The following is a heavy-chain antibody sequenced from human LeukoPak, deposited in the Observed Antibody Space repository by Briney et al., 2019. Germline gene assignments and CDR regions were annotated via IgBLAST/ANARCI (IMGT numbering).Heavy chain of an antibody. CDR1: GGSISSSSYY. Sequence: SETLSLTCTVSGGSISSSSYYWGWIRQPPGKGREWIGSIYYSGSTYYNPSLKSRVTISVDTSKNQFSLKLSSVTAADTSVYYCARDIYDSSGDAFDIWGQGTMVTVSS. CDR2: IYYSGST. CDR3: ARDIYDSSGDAFDI. D-gene: IGHD3-22*01. V-gene: IGHV4-39*02. J-gene: IGHJ3*02.